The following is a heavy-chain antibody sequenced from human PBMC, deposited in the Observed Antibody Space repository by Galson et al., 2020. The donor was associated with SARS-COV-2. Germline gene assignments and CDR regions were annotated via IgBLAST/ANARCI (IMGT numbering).Heavy chain of an antibody. D-gene: IGHD1-1*01. CDR3: ARDPGASPVEVERYYAMDV. CDR1: GYTFTNYG. Sequence: ASVKVSCKASGYTFTNYGVSWVRQAPGQGLEWMGWISAYNGNINYAQKLQGRLTMTTDTSARTANMELRSLRSDDTAVYLCARDPGASPVEVERYYAMDVWGQGTTVTVSS. V-gene: IGHV1-18*01. CDR2: ISAYNGNI. J-gene: IGHJ6*02.